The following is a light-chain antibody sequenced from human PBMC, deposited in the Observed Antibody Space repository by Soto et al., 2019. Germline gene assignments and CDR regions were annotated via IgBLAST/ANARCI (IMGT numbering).Light chain of an antibody. Sequence: DIQVTQSPFTLSASVGDRVIITCRASQSIRSWLAWYQQKPGEAPNLLIYQASSLASGVPSRFSGSGSGTELTLTISSLQPDDFATYYCQQYNSYSLFTFGPGTKVDIK. J-gene: IGKJ3*01. CDR1: QSIRSW. CDR3: QQYNSYSLFT. CDR2: QAS. V-gene: IGKV1-5*03.